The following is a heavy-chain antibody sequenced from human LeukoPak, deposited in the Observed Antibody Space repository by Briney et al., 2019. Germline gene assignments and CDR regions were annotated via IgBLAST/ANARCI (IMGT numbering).Heavy chain of an antibody. Sequence: SETLSLTCAVYGGSFGGYYWSWIRQPPGRGLEWIGEINHSGSTNYNPSLKSRVTISVDTSKNQFSLKLSSVTAADTAVYYCARLTVAGTRGVINWFDPWGQGTLVTVSS. CDR1: GGSFGGYY. V-gene: IGHV4-34*01. J-gene: IGHJ5*02. D-gene: IGHD6-19*01. CDR3: ARLTVAGTRGVINWFDP. CDR2: INHSGST.